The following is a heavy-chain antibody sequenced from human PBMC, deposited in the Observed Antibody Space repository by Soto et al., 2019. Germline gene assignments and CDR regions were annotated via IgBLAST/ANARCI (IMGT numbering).Heavy chain of an antibody. CDR3: PVVPAANGHYGMHA. J-gene: IGHJ6*02. CDR2: ISSSSSTI. Sequence: PGGSLRLSCAASGFTFTDAWMSWVRQAPGKGLEWVSYISSSSSTIYYADSVKGRFTISRDNAKNSLYLQMNSLRAEDTAVYYCPVVPAANGHYGMHAWGQGTTVTVSS. D-gene: IGHD2-2*01. CDR1: GFTFTDAW. V-gene: IGHV3-48*01.